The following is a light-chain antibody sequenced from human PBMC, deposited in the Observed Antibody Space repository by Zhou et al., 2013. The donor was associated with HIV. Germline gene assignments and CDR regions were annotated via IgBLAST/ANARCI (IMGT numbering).Light chain of an antibody. J-gene: IGKJ4*01. CDR2: DAS. CDR1: QSVSSN. Sequence: EIVTTQSPATLSVSPGERATLSCRASQSVSSNLAWYQQKPGQAPRLLIYDASNRATGIPARFSGSGSGTDFTLTISSLEPEDFAVYYCQQRSNWPPGLTFGGGTKVEIK. CDR3: QQRSNWPPGLT. V-gene: IGKV3-11*01.